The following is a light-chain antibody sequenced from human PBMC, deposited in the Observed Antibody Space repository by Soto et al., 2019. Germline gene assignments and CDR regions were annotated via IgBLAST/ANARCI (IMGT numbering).Light chain of an antibody. CDR1: SSDVGAYTF. J-gene: IGLJ1*01. CDR3: SSYTSSSTHV. Sequence: QSALTQPASVSGSPGQSITISCTGTSSDVGAYTFVSWYQQHPDKVPKLMIFDVSRRPSGVSYRFSGSKSGNPASLTISGLQPEDEADYYCSSYTSSSTHVFGSGTKLTVL. V-gene: IGLV2-14*03. CDR2: DVS.